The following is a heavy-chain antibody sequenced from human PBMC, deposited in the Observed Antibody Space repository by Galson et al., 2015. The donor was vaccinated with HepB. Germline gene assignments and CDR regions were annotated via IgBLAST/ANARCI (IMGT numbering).Heavy chain of an antibody. V-gene: IGHV3-11*05. D-gene: IGHD4-23*01. CDR1: GFTFSDYY. Sequence: SLRLSCAASGFTFSDYYMSWIRQAPGKGLEWVSYISSSSSYTNYADSVKGRFTISRDNAKNSLYLQMNSLRAEDTAVYYCARVDYGGTLCDYWGRGTLVTVSS. CDR2: ISSSSSYT. J-gene: IGHJ4*02. CDR3: ARVDYGGTLCDY.